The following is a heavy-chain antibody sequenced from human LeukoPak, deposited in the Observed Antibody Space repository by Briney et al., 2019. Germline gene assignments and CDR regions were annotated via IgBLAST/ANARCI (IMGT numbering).Heavy chain of an antibody. D-gene: IGHD3-3*01. CDR3: ARDITPPTYDFWSGYYYGMDI. V-gene: IGHV3-30-3*01. J-gene: IGHJ6*02. CDR1: GFTFSSYA. CDR2: ISYDGSNK. Sequence: GGSLRLSCAASGFTFSSYAMHWVRQAPGKGLEWVAVISYDGSNKYYADSVKGRFTISRDNSKNTLYLQMNSLRAEDTAVYYCARDITPPTYDFWSGYYYGMDIWGQGTTVTVSS.